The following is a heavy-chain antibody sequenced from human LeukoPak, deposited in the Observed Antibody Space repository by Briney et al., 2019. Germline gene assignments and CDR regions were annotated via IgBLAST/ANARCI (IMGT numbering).Heavy chain of an antibody. J-gene: IGHJ4*02. D-gene: IGHD2-8*01. CDR2: ISGSGGST. V-gene: IGHV3-23*01. CDR3: AKGVRKLYSVFDY. Sequence: PGGSLRLSCAASGSTFSSYAMSWVRQAPGKGLEWVSAISGSGGSTYYADSVKGRFTISRDNSKNTLYLQMNSLRAEDTAVYYCAKGVRKLYSVFDYWGQGTLVTVSS. CDR1: GSTFSSYA.